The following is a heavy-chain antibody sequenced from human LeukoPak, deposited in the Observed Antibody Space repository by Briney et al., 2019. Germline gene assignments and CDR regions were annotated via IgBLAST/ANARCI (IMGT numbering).Heavy chain of an antibody. CDR3: AILGGDAFDI. CDR1: GFTFSSYS. Sequence: GGSLRLSCAASGFTFSSYSMNWVGQAPGKGLEWVSSISSSSSYIYYADSVKGRFTISRDNAKNSLYLQMNSLRAEDTAVYYCAILGGDAFDIWGQGTMVTVSS. V-gene: IGHV3-21*01. J-gene: IGHJ3*02. D-gene: IGHD3-16*01. CDR2: ISSSSSYI.